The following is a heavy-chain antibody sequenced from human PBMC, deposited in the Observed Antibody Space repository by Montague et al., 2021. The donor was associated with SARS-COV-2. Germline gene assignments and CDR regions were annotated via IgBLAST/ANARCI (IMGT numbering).Heavy chain of an antibody. CDR2: INHRGTT. CDR1: DGSFSGYS. J-gene: IGHJ4*02. Sequence: SETLSLTCAVYDGSFSGYSWTWIRQSPGKGLEWIAEINHRGTTNYNPTPSLRGRVTISMDTTQSYFTMTSSTATAADAGVYDSARQDPQTLALVGMRGKSYSDYWGQGTLVAVSS. CDR3: ARQDPQTLALVGMRGKSYSDY. D-gene: IGHD4-23*01. V-gene: IGHV4-34*01.